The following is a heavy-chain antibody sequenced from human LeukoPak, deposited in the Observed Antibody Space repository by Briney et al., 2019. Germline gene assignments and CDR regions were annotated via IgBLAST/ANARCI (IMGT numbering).Heavy chain of an antibody. J-gene: IGHJ2*01. CDR1: GYTFTSYY. CDR3: ARGGPLPYFDL. V-gene: IGHV1-46*01. Sequence: ASVKVSCKASGYTFTSYYMHWVRQAPGQGLEWMGIINPSGGSTSYAQKFQGRVTMTTDTSTSTAYMELRSLRSDDTAVYYCARGGPLPYFDLWGRGTLVTVSS. CDR2: INPSGGST.